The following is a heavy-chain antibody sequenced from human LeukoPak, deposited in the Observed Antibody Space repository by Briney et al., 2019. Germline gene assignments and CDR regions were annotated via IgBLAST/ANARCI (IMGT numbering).Heavy chain of an antibody. CDR3: ARGRVLYYYDSSGYYYVEDWYFDL. CDR1: GYTFTSYD. J-gene: IGHJ2*01. V-gene: IGHV1-8*01. D-gene: IGHD3-22*01. CDR2: MNPNSGNT. Sequence: GASVKVSCKASGYTFTSYDINWVRQATGQGLEWMGWMNPNSGNTGYAQKFQGRVTMTRNTSISTAYMELSSLRSEDTAVYYCARGRVLYYYDSSGYYYVEDWYFDLWGRGTLVTVSS.